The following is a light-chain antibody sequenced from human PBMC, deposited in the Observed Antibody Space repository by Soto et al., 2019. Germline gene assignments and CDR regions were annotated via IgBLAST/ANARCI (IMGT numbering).Light chain of an antibody. Sequence: EILMTQSPATLSVSPGDRATLSCRASQSVSTNLAWYQQKPGQAPRLLIYGASTRATGVPARFSGSGSGTEFTLTISSLQSEDLAVYYCQQFHNWPLLTFGPGNKVDIK. J-gene: IGKJ3*01. CDR2: GAS. CDR3: QQFHNWPLLT. CDR1: QSVSTN. V-gene: IGKV3-15*01.